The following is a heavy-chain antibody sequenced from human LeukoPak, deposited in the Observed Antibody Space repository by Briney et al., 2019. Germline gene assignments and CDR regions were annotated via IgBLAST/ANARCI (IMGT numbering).Heavy chain of an antibody. CDR3: GREGYCSGGSCYFFDY. D-gene: IGHD2-15*01. Sequence: ASVKVSCQASGYTFTSYYMHWVRQAPGQGLEWMGIINPSGGSTSYAQKFQGRVTMTRDTSTSTVLMELSSLRSEDTAVYYCGREGYCSGGSCYFFDYWGQGTLVTVSS. V-gene: IGHV1-46*01. CDR2: INPSGGST. J-gene: IGHJ4*02. CDR1: GYTFTSYY.